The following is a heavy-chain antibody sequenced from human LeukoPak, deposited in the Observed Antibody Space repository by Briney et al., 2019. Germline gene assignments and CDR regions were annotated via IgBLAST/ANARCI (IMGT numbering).Heavy chain of an antibody. V-gene: IGHV4-61*02. CDR1: GGSINSGSYY. Sequence: SETLSLTCNVSGGSINSGSYYWSWIRQPAGKGLEWIGRIHTSGIPNYNPSLKSRVTISVDTSKSQFSLKLSSLTAADTAVYYCARHSWYSGSYSIDYWGQGTLVTVSS. CDR2: IHTSGIP. J-gene: IGHJ4*02. CDR3: ARHSWYSGSYSIDY. D-gene: IGHD1-26*01.